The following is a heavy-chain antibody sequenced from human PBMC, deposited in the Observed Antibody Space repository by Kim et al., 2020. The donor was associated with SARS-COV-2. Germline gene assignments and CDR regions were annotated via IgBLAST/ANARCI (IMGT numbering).Heavy chain of an antibody. J-gene: IGHJ4*02. CDR1: GFTFSSYA. CDR2: ISGGGFNT. D-gene: IGHD3-10*01. CDR3: AQAMKGQFAATFDY. V-gene: IGHV3-23*01. Sequence: GGSLRLSCAASGFTFSSYAMSWVRQAPGKGLEWVSTISGGGFNTHYADSVKGRFTISRDNSKNALSLQMNSLRDEDTAVYYCAQAMKGQFAATFDYWGQGTLVTVSS.